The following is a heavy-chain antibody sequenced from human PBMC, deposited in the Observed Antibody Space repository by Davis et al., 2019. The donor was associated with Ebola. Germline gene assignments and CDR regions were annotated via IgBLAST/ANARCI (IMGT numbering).Heavy chain of an antibody. D-gene: IGHD3-9*01. Sequence: PSETLSLTCTVSGGSISGSPYYWGWIRQPPGKGLEWIGSIYYRGNTYFNSSLKSRVTISVDTSKNQFSLKLSSVTAADTAVYFCAREFEYFDYWGQGTLVTVSS. CDR1: GGSISGSPYY. V-gene: IGHV4-39*07. J-gene: IGHJ4*02. CDR2: IYYRGNT. CDR3: AREFEYFDY.